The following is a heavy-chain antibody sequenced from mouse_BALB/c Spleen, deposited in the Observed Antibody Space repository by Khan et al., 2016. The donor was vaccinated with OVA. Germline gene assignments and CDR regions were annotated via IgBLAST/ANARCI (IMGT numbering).Heavy chain of an antibody. J-gene: IGHJ3*01. V-gene: IGHV1S81*02. D-gene: IGHD1-1*02. Sequence: QVQLKESGAELVKPGASVKLSCKASGYTFTNYYMYWVKQRPGQGLEWIGGINPSNGGTYFNGKFKSKATLTVDKSSSTASMQLSSLTSEDSAVYYCTRSGWAAFAYWGQGTLVTVSA. CDR3: TRSGWAAFAY. CDR1: GYTFTNYY. CDR2: INPSNGGT.